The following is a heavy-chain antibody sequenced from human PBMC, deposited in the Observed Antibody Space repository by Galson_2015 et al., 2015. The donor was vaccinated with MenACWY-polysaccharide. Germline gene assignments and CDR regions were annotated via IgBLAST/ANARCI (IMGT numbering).Heavy chain of an antibody. CDR2: ISSGSSTI. CDR3: ARGRLDY. CDR1: GFTFSSYT. Sequence: SLRLSCAASGFTFSSYTMNWVRQVPGKGLEWLSYISSGSSTIYYADSVKGRFTISRDNAKNSLYLQINSLRAEDTAVYYCARGRLDYWGQGTLVTVSS. J-gene: IGHJ4*02. V-gene: IGHV3-48*01.